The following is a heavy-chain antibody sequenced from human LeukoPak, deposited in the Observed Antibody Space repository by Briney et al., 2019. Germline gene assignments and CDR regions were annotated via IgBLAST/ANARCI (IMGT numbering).Heavy chain of an antibody. CDR1: GFRFRNYW. D-gene: IGHD1-26*01. CDR2: INEDGNEK. V-gene: IGHV3-7*01. J-gene: IGHJ1*01. Sequence: PGGSLRLPCVASGFRFRNYWMAWIRHAPGRGLEWVANINEDGNEKHYLDSVRGRFIISRDNARNSLFLQMNSLRGEDTGVYYCVRELVVGPAEYFQSWGQGTLVAVSS. CDR3: VRELVVGPAEYFQS.